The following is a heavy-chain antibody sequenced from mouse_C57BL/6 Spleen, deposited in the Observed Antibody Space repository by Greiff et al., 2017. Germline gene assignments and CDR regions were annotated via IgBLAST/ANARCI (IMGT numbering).Heavy chain of an antibody. D-gene: IGHD1-1*01. CDR3: AREEITTEAMYY. V-gene: IGHV1-55*01. J-gene: IGHJ4*01. Sequence: QVQLQQPGAELVKPGASVKMSCKASGYTFTSYWITWVKQRPGQGLEWIGDIHPGSGSTNYNEKFKSKATVTVDISSSTAYMQRSSLTSEDSAVYDGAREEITTEAMYYWGQGTPVTASS. CDR1: GYTFTSYW. CDR2: IHPGSGST.